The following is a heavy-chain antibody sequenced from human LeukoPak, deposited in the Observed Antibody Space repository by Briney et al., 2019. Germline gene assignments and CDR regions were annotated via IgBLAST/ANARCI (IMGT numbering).Heavy chain of an antibody. CDR3: ARPYLRGTVVNNWFDP. D-gene: IGHD4-23*01. V-gene: IGHV4-39*01. CDR1: GGSISSSSYY. J-gene: IGHJ5*02. Sequence: SETLSLTCTVSGGSISSSSYYWGWIRQPPGKGLEWIGSIYYSGSTYYNPSLKSRVTISVDTSKNQFSLRLTSVTATDTAVYYCARPYLRGTVVNNWFDPWGQGTLVTVSS. CDR2: IYYSGST.